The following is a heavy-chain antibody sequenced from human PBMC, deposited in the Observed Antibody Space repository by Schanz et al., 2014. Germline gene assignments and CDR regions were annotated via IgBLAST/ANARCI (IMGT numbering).Heavy chain of an antibody. Sequence: QVQLVESGGGVVQPGRSLRLSCAASGFIFSTFGMQWVRQAPGKGLEWVAVIWYDGNKKYYADSVKGRFTISRDKSKNTLFLQMTSLRADDTAVYFCAREYASTWFESNVMAGRIDNWGQGTLVTVSS. V-gene: IGHV3-33*01. CDR2: IWYDGNKK. J-gene: IGHJ4*02. D-gene: IGHD2-8*01. CDR1: GFIFSTFG. CDR3: AREYASTWFESNVMAGRIDN.